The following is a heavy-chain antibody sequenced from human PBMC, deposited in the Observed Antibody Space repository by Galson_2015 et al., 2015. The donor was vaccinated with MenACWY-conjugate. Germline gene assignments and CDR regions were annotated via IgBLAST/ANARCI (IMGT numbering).Heavy chain of an antibody. J-gene: IGHJ4*02. V-gene: IGHV3-23*01. CDR1: GFTFSNYA. Sequence: SLRLSCAASGFTFSNYALSRVRQAPGKGLEWVSTISGSGGSTFYADSVKGRFTISRDNSKTTLYLQMNSLRAEDTAVYYCAKDQGLYGDYYFDYWGQGTLVSVSS. CDR2: ISGSGGST. CDR3: AKDQGLYGDYYFDY. D-gene: IGHD4-17*01.